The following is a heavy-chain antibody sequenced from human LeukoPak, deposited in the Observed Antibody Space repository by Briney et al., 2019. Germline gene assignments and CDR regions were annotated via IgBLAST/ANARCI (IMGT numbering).Heavy chain of an antibody. J-gene: IGHJ6*03. CDR3: ARISNPYNYYYMDV. CDR1: GGSISSRSYY. D-gene: IGHD3-16*01. V-gene: IGHV4-39*01. Sequence: SETLSLTCTVSGGSISSRSYYWGWIRQPPGKGLEWIGSIYYSGSTYYNPSLKSRVTISVDTSKNQFSLKLSSVTAADTAVYYCARISNPYNYYYMDVWGKGTTVTVSS. CDR2: IYYSGST.